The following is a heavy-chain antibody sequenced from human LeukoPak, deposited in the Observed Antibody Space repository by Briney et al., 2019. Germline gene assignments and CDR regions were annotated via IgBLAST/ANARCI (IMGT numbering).Heavy chain of an antibody. D-gene: IGHD1-14*01. J-gene: IGHJ3*02. Sequence: GGSLRLSCAASGFTVSSYYMSWVRQAPGKGLEWVSVIYSGGSTYYADSVKGRFTISRDNSKNTLYLQMNSLRAEDTAVYYCARGPDRARAFDIWGQGTMVTVSS. V-gene: IGHV3-66*01. CDR1: GFTVSSYY. CDR3: ARGPDRARAFDI. CDR2: IYSGGST.